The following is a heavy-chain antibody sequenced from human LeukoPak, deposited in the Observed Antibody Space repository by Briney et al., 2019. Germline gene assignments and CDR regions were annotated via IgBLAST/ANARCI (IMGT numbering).Heavy chain of an antibody. D-gene: IGHD1/OR15-1a*01. V-gene: IGHV1-2*06. CDR1: GYTFTGYY. Sequence: ASVKVSCKASGYTFTGYYMHWVRQAPGQGLEWLGRINPNSGGTNYAQKFQGRVTMTRDTSISTAYMELSRLRSDDTAVYYCAREPTTTYYYMDVWGKGTTVTVS. J-gene: IGHJ6*03. CDR2: INPNSGGT. CDR3: AREPTTTYYYMDV.